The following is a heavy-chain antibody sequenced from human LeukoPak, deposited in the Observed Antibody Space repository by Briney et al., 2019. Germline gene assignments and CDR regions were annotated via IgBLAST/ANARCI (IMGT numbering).Heavy chain of an antibody. V-gene: IGHV3-30-3*01. CDR1: GFTFSSYA. J-gene: IGHJ4*02. Sequence: GALRLSCAASGFTFSSYAMHWVRQAPGKGLEWVAVISYDGSNKYYADSVKGRFTISRDNSKNTLYLQMNSLRAEDTAVYYCARDAYYYGSGSHYFDYWGQGTLVTVSS. D-gene: IGHD3-10*01. CDR2: ISYDGSNK. CDR3: ARDAYYYGSGSHYFDY.